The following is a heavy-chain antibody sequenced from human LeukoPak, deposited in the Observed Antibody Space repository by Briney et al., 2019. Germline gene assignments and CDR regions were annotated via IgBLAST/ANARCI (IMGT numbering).Heavy chain of an antibody. CDR1: GYTFTSYG. V-gene: IGHV1-18*01. J-gene: IGHJ6*04. CDR3: ARDGYGSGSYYNPLDV. Sequence: ASVKVSCKASGYTFTSYGISWVRQAPGQGLEWMGWISAYNGNTNYAQKLQGRVTMTTDTSTSTAYMELRSLRSDDTAVYYCARDGYGSGSYYNPLDVWGKGTTVTISS. CDR2: ISAYNGNT. D-gene: IGHD3-10*01.